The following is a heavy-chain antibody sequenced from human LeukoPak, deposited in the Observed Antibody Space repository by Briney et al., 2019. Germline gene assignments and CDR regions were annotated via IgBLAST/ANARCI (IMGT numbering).Heavy chain of an antibody. CDR2: INPNSGGT. J-gene: IGHJ3*02. Sequence: VASVKVSCKASGYTFTGYYMHWVRQAPGQGLEWMGWINPNSGGTNYAQKFQGRVTMTRDTPISTAYMELSRLRSDDTAVYYCARGGYCSSTSCYTDAFDIWGQGTMVTVSS. CDR1: GYTFTGYY. V-gene: IGHV1-2*02. CDR3: ARGGYCSSTSCYTDAFDI. D-gene: IGHD2-2*01.